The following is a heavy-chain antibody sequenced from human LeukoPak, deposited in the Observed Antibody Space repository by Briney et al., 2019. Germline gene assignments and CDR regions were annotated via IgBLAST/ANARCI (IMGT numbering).Heavy chain of an antibody. V-gene: IGHV3-74*01. D-gene: IGHD3-10*01. J-gene: IGHJ6*02. Sequence: GGSLRLSCAASGFTFSSYWMHWVRQAPGKGLVWVSRINSDGSSTSYADSVKGRFTISRDNAKNTLYLQMNSLRAEDTAVYYCARGGRGYYGSGSYYRYHYYYYGMDVWGQGTTVTVSS. CDR2: INSDGSST. CDR1: GFTFSSYW. CDR3: ARGGRGYYGSGSYYRYHYYYYGMDV.